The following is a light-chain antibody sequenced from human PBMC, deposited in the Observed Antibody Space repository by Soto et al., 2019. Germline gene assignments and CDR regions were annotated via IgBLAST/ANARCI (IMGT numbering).Light chain of an antibody. CDR2: DVN. CDR3: CSYAGANNSSVYV. CDR1: SSDIGGSNY. V-gene: IGLV2-11*01. J-gene: IGLJ1*01. Sequence: QSVLTQPRSVSGSPGQSVTISCTGTSSDIGGSNYVSWYQQHPGKAPKLMIYDVNKRSSGVPDRFSGSKSGNTASLTISGLQAEDEADYYCCSYAGANNSSVYVFGTGTKVTVL.